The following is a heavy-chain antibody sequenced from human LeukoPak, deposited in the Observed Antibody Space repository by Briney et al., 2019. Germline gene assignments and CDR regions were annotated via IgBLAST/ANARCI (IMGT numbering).Heavy chain of an antibody. V-gene: IGHV4-34*01. CDR2: INHSGST. CDR3: ASGYYSDY. Sequence: SETLSLTCAVHGGSFSGYYWSWIRQPPGKGLEWIGEINHSGSTNYNPSLKSRVTISVDTSKNQFSLKLSSVTAADTAVYYCASGYYSDYWGQGTLVTVSS. J-gene: IGHJ4*02. CDR1: GGSFSGYY.